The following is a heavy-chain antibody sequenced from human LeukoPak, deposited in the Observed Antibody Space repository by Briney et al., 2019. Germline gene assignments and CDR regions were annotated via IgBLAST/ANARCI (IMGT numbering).Heavy chain of an antibody. J-gene: IGHJ4*02. Sequence: ASVKVSCKTSGYTFTDYYLHWVRQAPGQGLEWVGWIHPNTGATHHAQKFQGRLTMTRDTSIGTVYMELTRLRSDDTAVYYCARDMGRYSGYDYDYWGQGTLVTASS. CDR1: GYTFTDYY. CDR2: IHPNTGAT. D-gene: IGHD5-12*01. CDR3: ARDMGRYSGYDYDY. V-gene: IGHV1-2*02.